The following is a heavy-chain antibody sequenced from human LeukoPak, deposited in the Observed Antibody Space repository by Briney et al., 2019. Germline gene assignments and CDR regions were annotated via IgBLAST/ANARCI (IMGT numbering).Heavy chain of an antibody. CDR3: ARFYYGNYYFDY. J-gene: IGHJ4*02. D-gene: IGHD3-10*01. V-gene: IGHV1-2*02. CDR2: INPNSGGT. Sequence: ASVKVSCKASGYTFTGYYMHWVRQAPGQGLEWMGWINPNSGGTNYAQKFQGRVTMTRDTSISTAYMELSRLRSDDTAAYYCARFYYGNYYFDYWGQGTLVTVSS. CDR1: GYTFTGYY.